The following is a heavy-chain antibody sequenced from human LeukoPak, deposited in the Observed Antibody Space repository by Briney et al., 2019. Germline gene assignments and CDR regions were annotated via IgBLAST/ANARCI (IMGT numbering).Heavy chain of an antibody. D-gene: IGHD2-15*01. J-gene: IGHJ4*02. CDR1: GFTFSSYG. CDR2: ISGSGGST. Sequence: PGGSLRLSCAASGFTFSSYGMSWVRQAPGKGLEWASAISGSGGSTHYADSVKGRFTISRDNSKNTLYLQMNSLRAEDTAVYYCAKGLDIVVVVAADDYWGQGTLVTVSS. CDR3: AKGLDIVVVVAADDY. V-gene: IGHV3-23*01.